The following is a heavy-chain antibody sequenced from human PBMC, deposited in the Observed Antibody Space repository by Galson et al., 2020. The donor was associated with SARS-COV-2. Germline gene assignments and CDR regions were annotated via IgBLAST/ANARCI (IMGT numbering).Heavy chain of an antibody. V-gene: IGHV1-46*01. CDR3: ARDWTTVADADYYYGMDV. CDR1: GYTFTSYY. Sequence: ASVKVSCKASGYTFTSYYMHWVRQAPGQGLEWMGIINPSGGSTSYAQKFQGRVTMTRDTSTSTVYMELSSLRSEDTAVYYCARDWTTVADADYYYGMDVWGQGTTVTVSS. D-gene: IGHD6-19*01. J-gene: IGHJ6*02. CDR2: INPSGGST.